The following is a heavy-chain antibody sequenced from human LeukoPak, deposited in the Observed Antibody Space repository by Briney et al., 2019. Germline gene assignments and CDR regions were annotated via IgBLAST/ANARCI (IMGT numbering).Heavy chain of an antibody. CDR3: AGDFPFVSGTPYYFYD. D-gene: IGHD3-10*01. CDR2: ISSTTTTYT. J-gene: IGHJ4*02. V-gene: IGHV3-11*06. Sequence: GGSLRLSCEASGFSFSDYYMSWIRQAPGKGLDWISYISSTTTTYTHYSDSVKGRFTISRDDAKNSLYLQMNSLRPEDTAVYYCAGDFPFVSGTPYYFYDWSQGTLVSVSS. CDR1: GFSFSDYY.